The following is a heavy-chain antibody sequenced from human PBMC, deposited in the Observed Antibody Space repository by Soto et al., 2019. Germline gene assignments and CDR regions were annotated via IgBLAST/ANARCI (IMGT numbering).Heavy chain of an antibody. D-gene: IGHD3-22*01. CDR3: AKSPGMYYYDSSGYYHYDY. CDR2: ISGSGVST. CDR1: GFTFSSYA. V-gene: IGHV3-23*01. J-gene: IGHJ4*02. Sequence: EVQLLESGGGLAQPGGSLRLSCAASGFTFSSYAMSWVRQAPGKGLEGVSAISGSGVSTYYADSVKGRFTISRDNSKNPLYLQMNSLRAEDTAVYYCAKSPGMYYYDSSGYYHYDYWGQGTLVTVSS.